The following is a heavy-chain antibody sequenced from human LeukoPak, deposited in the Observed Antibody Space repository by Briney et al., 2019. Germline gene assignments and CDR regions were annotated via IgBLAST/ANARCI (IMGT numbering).Heavy chain of an antibody. CDR3: ARVSSSSWYYFDS. V-gene: IGHV4-34*01. Sequence: PSETLSLTCAVYGGSFSGYYWSRIRQPPGKGLEWIGEINHSGSTNYNPSLKSQVTISVDTSKNQFSLNLSSVTAADTAVYYCARVSSSSWYYFDSWGQGTLVTVSS. CDR2: INHSGST. D-gene: IGHD6-13*01. CDR1: GGSFSGYY. J-gene: IGHJ4*02.